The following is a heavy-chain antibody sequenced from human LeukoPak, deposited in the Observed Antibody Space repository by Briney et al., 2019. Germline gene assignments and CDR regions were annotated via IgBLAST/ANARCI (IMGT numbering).Heavy chain of an antibody. J-gene: IGHJ4*02. CDR2: ILPILGIA. V-gene: IGHV1-69*04. CDR1: GGTFSSYA. CDR3: TTPPFTDPIVGATPRTLLGY. D-gene: IGHD1-26*01. Sequence: SVKVSCKASGGTFSSYAISWVRQSPGQGLEWLGRILPILGIANYAQKCQGRVTITADKSTNTAYMELSSLRSEDTAVYYCTTPPFTDPIVGATPRTLLGYWGQGTLVTVSS.